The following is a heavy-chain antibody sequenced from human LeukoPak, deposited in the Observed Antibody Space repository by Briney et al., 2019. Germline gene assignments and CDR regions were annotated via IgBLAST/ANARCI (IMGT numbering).Heavy chain of an antibody. Sequence: SQILSLTCTVSGGSISSGGYYWSWIRQHPGKGLEWIGYIYYSGSTYSNPSLKSRVTISVDTSKNQFSLNLSSVTAADTAVYYCARYCSSTNCYKGGFDPWGQGTLVTVSS. CDR3: ARYCSSTNCYKGGFDP. CDR1: GGSISSGGYY. V-gene: IGHV4-31*03. CDR2: IYYSGST. J-gene: IGHJ5*02. D-gene: IGHD2-2*02.